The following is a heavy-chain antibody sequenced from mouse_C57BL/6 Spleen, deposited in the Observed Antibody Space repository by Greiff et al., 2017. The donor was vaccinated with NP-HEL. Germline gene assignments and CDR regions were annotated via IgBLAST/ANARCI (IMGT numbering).Heavy chain of an antibody. V-gene: IGHV1-19*01. CDR3: ARPITTVVEGYFDV. Sequence: VQLQQSGPVLVKPGALVKMSCKASGYTFPDYYMNWVKQSHGKSPEWVGVINPYNGGTRYNQKFKGKATLTVDKSSSTAYMELNSLTSEDSAVYYCARPITTVVEGYFDVWGTATTVTVSS. CDR2: INPYNGGT. D-gene: IGHD1-1*01. J-gene: IGHJ1*03. CDR1: GYTFPDYY.